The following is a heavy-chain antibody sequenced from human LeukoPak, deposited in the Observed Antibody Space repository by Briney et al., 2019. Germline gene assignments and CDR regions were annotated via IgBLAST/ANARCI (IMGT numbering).Heavy chain of an antibody. V-gene: IGHV1-69*04. CDR3: ARVGGDGYRFDY. CDR1: GGTFSSYA. Sequence: ASVKVSCKASGGTFSSYAISWLRQAPGQGLEWMGRIIPILGIANYAQKFQGRVTITADKSTSTAYMELSSLRSEDTAVYYCARVGGDGYRFDYWGQGTLVTVSS. CDR2: IIPILGIA. D-gene: IGHD5-24*01. J-gene: IGHJ4*02.